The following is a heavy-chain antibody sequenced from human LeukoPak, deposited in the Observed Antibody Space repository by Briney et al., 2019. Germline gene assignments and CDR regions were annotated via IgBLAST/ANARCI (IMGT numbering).Heavy chain of an antibody. CDR3: ARDSSDIVVVPAAMPWFDP. CDR2: IKQDGSEK. V-gene: IGHV3-7*01. CDR1: GFTFSSYW. Sequence: PGGSLRLSCAASGFTFSSYWMSWVRQAPGKGLEWVANIKQDGSEKYYVDSVKGRFTISRDNAKNSLYLQMNSLRAEDTAVYYCARDSSDIVVVPAAMPWFDPWGQGTLVTVSS. J-gene: IGHJ5*02. D-gene: IGHD2-2*01.